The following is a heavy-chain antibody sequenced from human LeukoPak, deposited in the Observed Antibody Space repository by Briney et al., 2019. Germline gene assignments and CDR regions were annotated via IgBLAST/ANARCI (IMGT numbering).Heavy chain of an antibody. V-gene: IGHV4-34*01. Sequence: SETLSLTCAVYGGSFSGYYWSWIRQPPGKGLEWIGEINHSRSTNYNPSLKSRVTISVDTSKNQFSLKLSSVTAADTAVYYCAATYYDFWSGYSPFDYWGQGTLVTVSS. D-gene: IGHD3-3*01. CDR1: GGSFSGYY. CDR3: AATYYDFWSGYSPFDY. J-gene: IGHJ4*02. CDR2: INHSRST.